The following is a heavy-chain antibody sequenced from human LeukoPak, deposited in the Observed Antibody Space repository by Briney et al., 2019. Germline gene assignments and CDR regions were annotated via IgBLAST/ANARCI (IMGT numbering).Heavy chain of an antibody. J-gene: IGHJ6*03. Sequence: SETLSLTCTVSGGSISSSSYYWGWIRQPPGKGLEWIGSVFVSGSTYYNPSLKSRVAISVDTSKNQFSLKLSSVTPADTSVYYCARHLRPVDYYDSSGYWIPYYYYYMDVWGKGTTVTVSS. D-gene: IGHD3-22*01. CDR2: VFVSGST. V-gene: IGHV4-39*01. CDR3: ARHLRPVDYYDSSGYWIPYYYYYMDV. CDR1: GGSISSSSYY.